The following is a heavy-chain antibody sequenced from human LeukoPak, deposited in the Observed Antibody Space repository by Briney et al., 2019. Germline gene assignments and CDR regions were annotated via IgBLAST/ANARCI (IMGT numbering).Heavy chain of an antibody. CDR3: ARGFKGCSSTSCYGWFDP. CDR2: ISTYNGST. D-gene: IGHD2-2*01. CDR1: GYTFTSYG. J-gene: IGHJ5*02. Sequence: ASVKVSCNASGYTFTSYGISWVRQAPGQGLEWMGWISTYNGSTNYAQKLQGRVTMTTDTSTSTAYMELRSLRSDDTAVYYCARGFKGCSSTSCYGWFDPWGQGTLVTVSS. V-gene: IGHV1-18*01.